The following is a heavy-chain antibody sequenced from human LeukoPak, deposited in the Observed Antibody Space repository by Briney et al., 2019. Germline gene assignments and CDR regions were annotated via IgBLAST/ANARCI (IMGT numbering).Heavy chain of an antibody. CDR1: GGSISSGGYS. V-gene: IGHV4-30-2*01. J-gene: IGHJ6*04. Sequence: SQTLSLTCAVSGGSISSGGYSWSWIRQPPGKGLEWIGYIYHSGSTYYNPSLKSRVTISVDRSKNQFSLRLSSATPADTAVYYCARDGSASYGMDVWGKGTTVTVSS. CDR2: IYHSGST. CDR3: ARDGSASYGMDV. D-gene: IGHD3-10*01.